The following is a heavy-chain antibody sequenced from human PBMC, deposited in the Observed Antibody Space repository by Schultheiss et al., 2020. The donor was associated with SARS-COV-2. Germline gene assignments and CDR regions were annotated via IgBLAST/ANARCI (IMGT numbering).Heavy chain of an antibody. D-gene: IGHD3-3*01. CDR3: VREGQDMTIFGPVTNYYYYFYGMDV. CDR2: IYYDGKNK. V-gene: IGHV3-33*01. Sequence: GGSLRLSCAVSGFTISDFGMHWVRQAPGNGLEWVAVIYYDGKNKNADSVKGRFTVSRDNSKNTLFLQMNSLRVEDTAVYYCVREGQDMTIFGPVTNYYYYFYGMDVWGQGTTVTVSS. J-gene: IGHJ6*02. CDR1: GFTISDFG.